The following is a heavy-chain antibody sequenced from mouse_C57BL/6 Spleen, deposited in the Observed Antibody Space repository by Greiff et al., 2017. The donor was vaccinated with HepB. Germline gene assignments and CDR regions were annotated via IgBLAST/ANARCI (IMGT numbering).Heavy chain of an antibody. Sequence: EVKLMESGPGLVKPSQSLSLTCSVTGYSITSGYYWNWIRQFPGNKLEWMGYISYDGSNNYNPSLKNRISITRDTSKNQFFLKLNSVTTEYTATYYCARGYYYAMDYWGQGTSVTVSS. CDR1: GYSITSGYY. V-gene: IGHV3-6*01. J-gene: IGHJ4*01. CDR2: ISYDGSN. CDR3: ARGYYYAMDY.